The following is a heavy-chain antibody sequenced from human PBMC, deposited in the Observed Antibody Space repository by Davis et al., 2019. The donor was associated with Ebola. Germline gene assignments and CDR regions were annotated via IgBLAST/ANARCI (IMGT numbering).Heavy chain of an antibody. V-gene: IGHV4-34*01. CDR2: IYHSGST. D-gene: IGHD5-18*01. Sequence: SETLSLTCAVYGGSFSGYYWSWIRQPPGKGLEWIGEIYHSGSTNYNPSLKSRVTISVDKSKNQFSLKLSSVTAADTAVYYCARDSTWTQGFWFDPWGQGTLVTVSS. CDR1: GGSFSGYY. CDR3: ARDSTWTQGFWFDP. J-gene: IGHJ5*02.